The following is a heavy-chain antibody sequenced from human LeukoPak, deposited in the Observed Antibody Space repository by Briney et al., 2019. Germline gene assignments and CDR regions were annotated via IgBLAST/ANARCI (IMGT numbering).Heavy chain of an antibody. CDR2: ISYDENNK. Sequence: PGGSLRLSCAASGFTFSSYAMHWVRQAPGKGLEWVAVISYDENNKYYADSVKGRFTISRDNAKNSVHLQMNILRAEDTAVYYCARDRTYFYDSSGPFYDAYDIWGHGTMVTVSS. J-gene: IGHJ3*02. CDR1: GFTFSSYA. D-gene: IGHD3-22*01. V-gene: IGHV3-30-3*01. CDR3: ARDRTYFYDSSGPFYDAYDI.